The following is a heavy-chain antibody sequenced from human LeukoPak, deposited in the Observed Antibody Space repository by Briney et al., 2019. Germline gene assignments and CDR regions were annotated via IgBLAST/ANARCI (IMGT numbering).Heavy chain of an antibody. CDR2: IIPIFGTA. CDR3: ARGSGSIWYYYYGMDV. Sequence: SVKVSCKASGGTFSSYAISWVRQAPGQGLEWMGGIIPIFGTANYAQKFQGRVTITADESTSTAYMELSNLRSEDTAVYYCARGSGSIWYYYYGMDVWGKGTTVTVSS. V-gene: IGHV1-69*13. CDR1: GGTFSSYA. D-gene: IGHD3-10*01. J-gene: IGHJ6*04.